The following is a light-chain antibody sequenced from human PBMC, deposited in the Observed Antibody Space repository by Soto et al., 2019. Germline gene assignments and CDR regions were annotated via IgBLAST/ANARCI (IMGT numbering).Light chain of an antibody. CDR3: QQYNSYSPWT. CDR1: QSISIW. Sequence: DNQMTQSPSTLSASVGDRVTITCRASQSISIWLAWYQQKPGKAPNLLIYDASSLGSGVPSRFSGSGSGTEFTLTISSLQPGDFATYYCQQYNSYSPWTFGQGTKVEIK. J-gene: IGKJ1*01. CDR2: DAS. V-gene: IGKV1-5*01.